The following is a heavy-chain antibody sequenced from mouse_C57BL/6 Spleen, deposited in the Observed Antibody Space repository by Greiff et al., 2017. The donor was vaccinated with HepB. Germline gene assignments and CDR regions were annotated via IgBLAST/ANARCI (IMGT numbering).Heavy chain of an antibody. CDR1: GFTFSDYY. Sequence: EVKLVESEGGLVQPGSSMKLSCTASGFTFSDYYMAWVRQVPEKGLEWVANINYDGSSTYYLDSLKSRFIISRDNAKNILYLQMSSLKSEDTATYYCERGGYGSSYGGWFAYWGQGTLVTVSA. CDR3: ERGGYGSSYGGWFAY. CDR2: INYDGSST. V-gene: IGHV5-16*01. J-gene: IGHJ3*01. D-gene: IGHD1-1*01.